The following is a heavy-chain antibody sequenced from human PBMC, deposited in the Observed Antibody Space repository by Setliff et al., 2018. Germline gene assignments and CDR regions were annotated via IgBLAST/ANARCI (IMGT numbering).Heavy chain of an antibody. V-gene: IGHV4-39*07. D-gene: IGHD3-16*01. CDR1: GGSISSSSYY. CDR2: IYYSGST. Sequence: PSETLSLTCTVSGGSISSSSYYWGWIRQPPGKGLEWIGSIYYSGSTYYHPSLKSRVTISVDTSKNQFSLKLSSVTAADTAVYYCASDPCLHRGDWFDPWGQGTLVTVSS. J-gene: IGHJ5*02. CDR3: ASDPCLHRGDWFDP.